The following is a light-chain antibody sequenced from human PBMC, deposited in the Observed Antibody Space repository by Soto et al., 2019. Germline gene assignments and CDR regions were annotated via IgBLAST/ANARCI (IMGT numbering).Light chain of an antibody. Sequence: DIQMTQSPSAMSASVGDRVTITCRTSQGIHKYLAWFQQKPGKVPKRLIYGASNLQSGVPSRFSGSGSGTAFTLTIGSLQPEDFAAYYCLQHNFYPPTFGKGTRLE. CDR3: LQHNFYPPT. J-gene: IGKJ5*01. CDR2: GAS. V-gene: IGKV1-17*03. CDR1: QGIHKY.